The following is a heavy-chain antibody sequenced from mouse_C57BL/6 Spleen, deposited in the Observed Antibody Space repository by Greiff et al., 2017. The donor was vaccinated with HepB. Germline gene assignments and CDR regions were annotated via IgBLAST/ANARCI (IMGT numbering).Heavy chain of an antibody. CDR1: GYAFSSSW. J-gene: IGHJ4*01. V-gene: IGHV1-82*01. D-gene: IGHD1-2*01. CDR2: IYPGDGDT. CDR3: ASPLRLWAMDY. Sequence: QVQLKESGPELVKPGASVKISCKASGYAFSSSWMNWVKQRPGKGLEWIGRIYPGDGDTNYNGKFKGKATLTADKSSSTAYMQLSSLTSEDSAVYFCASPLRLWAMDYWGQGTSVTVSS.